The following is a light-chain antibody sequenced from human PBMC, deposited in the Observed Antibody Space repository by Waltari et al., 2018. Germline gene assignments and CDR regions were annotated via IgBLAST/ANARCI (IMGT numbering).Light chain of an antibody. CDR1: DTITKY. J-gene: IGKJ1*01. CDR2: GAT. V-gene: IGKV1-39*01. Sequence: DIQMTQSPSSLSASVGDRVTITCRSSDTITKYLNWYQQRHTEAPNLLIHGATTLQSGVPARFRGSESGTDFTLTISSLQPGDSGTYYCQRSYNTPWTFGQGTKIEVK. CDR3: QRSYNTPWT.